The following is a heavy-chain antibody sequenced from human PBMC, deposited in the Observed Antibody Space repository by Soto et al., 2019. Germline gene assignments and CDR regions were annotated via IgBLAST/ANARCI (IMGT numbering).Heavy chain of an antibody. CDR1: GFTFSSHA. D-gene: IGHD6-19*01. J-gene: IGHJ5*02. Sequence: GGSLRLSCAASGFTFSSHAMGWLRQAPGAGPEWVAFVGGSGGDTYYADSVKGRFTISRDNAKNSLYLQMNSLRAEDTAVYYCARDRLAVAGQNWFDPWGQGTLVTVSS. V-gene: IGHV3-21*01. CDR3: ARDRLAVAGQNWFDP. CDR2: VGGSGGDT.